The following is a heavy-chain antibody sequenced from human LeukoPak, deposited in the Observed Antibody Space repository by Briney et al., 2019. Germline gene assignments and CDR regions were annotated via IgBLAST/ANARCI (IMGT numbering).Heavy chain of an antibody. V-gene: IGHV1-69*01. CDR3: ATCAIFGVRYYQYMDV. CDR2: IIPIFDTT. D-gene: IGHD3-3*01. CDR1: GGTFSNYA. Sequence: SVKVSCKASGGTFSNYAIVWVRQAPGQGLEWMGGIIPIFDTTNYAQKFQGRVTITADESTSTAYMELSSLTSEDTASYYCATCAIFGVRYYQYMDVWGKGTTVTVSS. J-gene: IGHJ6*03.